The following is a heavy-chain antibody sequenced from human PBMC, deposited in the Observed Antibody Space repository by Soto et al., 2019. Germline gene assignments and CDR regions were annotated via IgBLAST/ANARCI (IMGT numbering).Heavy chain of an antibody. CDR1: GDSVSSNSSA. V-gene: IGHV6-1*01. Sequence: SQTLSLTCAISGDSVSSNSSAWSWIRQSPSRVLEWLGRTYYRSKWYNDYAVSVKSRITINPDTSKNQFSLQLNSVTPEDTAVYYCARDMGLVVVPASYYYGMDVWGPGTTLTV. CDR2: TYYRSKWYN. J-gene: IGHJ6*02. D-gene: IGHD2-2*01. CDR3: ARDMGLVVVPASYYYGMDV.